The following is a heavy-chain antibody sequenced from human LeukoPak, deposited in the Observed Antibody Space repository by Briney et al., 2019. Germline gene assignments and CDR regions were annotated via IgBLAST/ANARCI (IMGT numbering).Heavy chain of an antibody. CDR3: ARADYAIYDAFDI. CDR1: GGSISYYY. J-gene: IGHJ3*02. CDR2: IYYSGST. D-gene: IGHD2-2*01. Sequence: SETLSLTCTVSGGSISYYYWNWIRQPPGKGLEWIGYIYYSGSTSYNPSLKSRVTISVDTSKNQFSLKLSSVTAADTAVYYCARADYAIYDAFDIWGQGTMVTVSS. V-gene: IGHV4-59*01.